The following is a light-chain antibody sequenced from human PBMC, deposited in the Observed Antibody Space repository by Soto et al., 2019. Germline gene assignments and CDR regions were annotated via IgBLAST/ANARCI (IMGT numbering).Light chain of an antibody. V-gene: IGLV1-44*01. CDR1: SSNIGGNT. Sequence: QSVLTQPPSASGTPGQRFTISCSGSSSNIGGNTVRWYQHLPGTAPRLLIYNNIQRPSGFPDRFSGSKSGTSASLAISGLQSEDEADYYCAVWDDSLDGHAVFGGGTQLTVL. J-gene: IGLJ7*01. CDR3: AVWDDSLDGHAV. CDR2: NNI.